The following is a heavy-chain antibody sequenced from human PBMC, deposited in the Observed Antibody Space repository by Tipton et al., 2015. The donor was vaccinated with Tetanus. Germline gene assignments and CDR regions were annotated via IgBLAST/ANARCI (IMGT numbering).Heavy chain of an antibody. CDR3: ARAHCTDGVCNFDF. CDR1: GYIFTNYW. CDR2: IYPGDSDT. Sequence: VQLVQSGGEVKKPGESLKISCKGSGYIFTNYWIGRVRQKPGKGLEWMGIIYPGDSDTRYRPSFQGQVTISVDKSINTAYLQWSSLKASDTSVFYCARAHCTDGVCNFDFWGQGALVTVAS. V-gene: IGHV5-51*01. D-gene: IGHD2-8*01. J-gene: IGHJ4*02.